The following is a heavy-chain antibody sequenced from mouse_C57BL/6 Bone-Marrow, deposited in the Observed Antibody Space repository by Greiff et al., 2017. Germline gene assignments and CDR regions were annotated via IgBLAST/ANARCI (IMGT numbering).Heavy chain of an antibody. V-gene: IGHV1-85*01. CDR2: IYPRDGST. Sequence: QVQLQQSGPELVKPGASVKLCCKASGYTCTSYDINWVKQRPGQGLEWIGWIYPRDGSTKYNEKFKGKATLTVDTSSSTAYMELHSLTSEDSAVYFCATTGTRVRFDYCGQGTTLTVSS. CDR1: GYTCTSYD. J-gene: IGHJ2*01. CDR3: ATTGTRVRFDY. D-gene: IGHD4-1*02.